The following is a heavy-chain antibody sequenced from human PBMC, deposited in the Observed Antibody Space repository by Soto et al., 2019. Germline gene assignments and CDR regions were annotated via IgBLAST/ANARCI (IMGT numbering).Heavy chain of an antibody. Sequence: SETLSLTCTVSGGSISSSSYYWGWIRQPPGKGLEWIGSIYYSGSTYYNPSLKSRVTISVDTSKNQFSLKLSRLRSDDTAVYYCARDIEDCSSTSCYGMPGAFDIWGQGTMVTVSS. V-gene: IGHV4-39*07. CDR1: GGSISSSSYY. CDR3: ARDIEDCSSTSCYGMPGAFDI. CDR2: IYYSGST. D-gene: IGHD2-2*01. J-gene: IGHJ3*02.